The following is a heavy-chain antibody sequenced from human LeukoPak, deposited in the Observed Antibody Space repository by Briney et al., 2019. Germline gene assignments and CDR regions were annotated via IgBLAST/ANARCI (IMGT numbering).Heavy chain of an antibody. J-gene: IGHJ4*02. Sequence: PGGSLRLSCAASGFTFSSYSMNWVRQAPGKGLEWVSSISSSSSYIYYADSVKGRFTISRDNAKNSLYLQMNSLRAEDTAVYYCAKLSYSSSWYVPDWGQGTLVTVSS. CDR2: ISSSSSYI. CDR3: AKLSYSSSWYVPD. CDR1: GFTFSSYS. V-gene: IGHV3-21*04. D-gene: IGHD6-13*01.